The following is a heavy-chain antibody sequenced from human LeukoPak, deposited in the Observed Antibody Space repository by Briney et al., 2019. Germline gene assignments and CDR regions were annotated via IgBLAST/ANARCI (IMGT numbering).Heavy chain of an antibody. Sequence: ASVKVSCKDVVGSFNNHANNWVPQAPGQGLEWVGGIIPLLGTASYAQMFQGRLTITADESTSTVYMELSSLRSEDTAIYYCVRTSDWGQGTLVAVSS. CDR2: IIPLLGTA. CDR3: VRTSD. J-gene: IGHJ4*02. D-gene: IGHD6-6*01. CDR1: VGSFNNHA. V-gene: IGHV1-69*13.